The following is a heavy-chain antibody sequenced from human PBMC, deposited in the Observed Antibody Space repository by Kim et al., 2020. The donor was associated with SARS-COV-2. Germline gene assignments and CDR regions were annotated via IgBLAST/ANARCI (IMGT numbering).Heavy chain of an antibody. CDR3: ARTKCKVRGVNQRPLGYYYGMDV. D-gene: IGHD3-10*01. CDR1: GGSFSGYY. CDR2: INHSGST. J-gene: IGHJ6*02. V-gene: IGHV4-34*01. Sequence: SETLSLTCAVYGGSFSGYYWSWIRQPPGKGLEWIGEINHSGSTNYNPSLKSRVTISVDTSKNQFSLKLSSVTAADTAVYYCARTKCKVRGVNQRPLGYYYGMDVWGQGTTVTVSS.